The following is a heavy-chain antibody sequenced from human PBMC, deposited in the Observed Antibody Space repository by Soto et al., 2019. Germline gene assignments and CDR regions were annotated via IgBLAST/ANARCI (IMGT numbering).Heavy chain of an antibody. CDR1: GGSISSGGHS. CDR3: ARSITTVTTNDY. Sequence: SETLSLTCAVSGGSISSGGHSWSWIRQPPGKGLQWIGYIYHSGSTYYNPSLKSRVTISVDRSKNQFSLKLTSVTAADTAVYYCARSITTVTTNDYWGKGTLVTVSS. J-gene: IGHJ4*02. CDR2: IYHSGST. D-gene: IGHD4-17*01. V-gene: IGHV4-30-2*01.